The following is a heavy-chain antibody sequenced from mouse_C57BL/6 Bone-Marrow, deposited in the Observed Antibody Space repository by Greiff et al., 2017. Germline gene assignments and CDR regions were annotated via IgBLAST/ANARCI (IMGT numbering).Heavy chain of an antibody. CDR2: ISNGGGST. D-gene: IGHD2-1*01. CDR3: ARHLWYPGDAMDY. V-gene: IGHV5-12*01. J-gene: IGHJ4*01. Sequence: DVHLVESGGGLVQPGGSLKLSCAASGFTFSDYYMYWVRQTPEKRLEWVAYISNGGGSTYYPDTVKGRFTISRDNAKNTLYLQMSRLKSEDTAMYYGARHLWYPGDAMDYWGQGTSVTGSS. CDR1: GFTFSDYY.